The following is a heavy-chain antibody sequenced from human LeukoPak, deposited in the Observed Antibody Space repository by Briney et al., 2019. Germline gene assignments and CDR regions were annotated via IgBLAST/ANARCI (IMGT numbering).Heavy chain of an antibody. CDR3: ARVRDDAWLFHGIDY. J-gene: IGHJ4*02. D-gene: IGHD3-22*01. CDR2: IYYSGST. Sequence: DPSETLSLTCTVSGYSISSGYYWSWIRQPPVKGLEWIGYIYYSGSTNYNPSLKSRVTISVDTSKNQFSLKLSSVTAADTAVYYCARVRDDAWLFHGIDYWGQGTLVTVSS. V-gene: IGHV4-61*01. CDR1: GYSISSGYY.